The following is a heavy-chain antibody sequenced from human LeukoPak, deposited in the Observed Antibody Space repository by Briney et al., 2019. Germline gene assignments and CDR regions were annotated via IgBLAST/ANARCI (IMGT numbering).Heavy chain of an antibody. Sequence: GGSLRLSCAASGFTFSTYAMHWVRQAPGKGLEWVAVIPYDGTNKYYADSVKGRFTISIDNSKNTLYLQMNSLRAEDTAVYYCASGPYCRGGTCYLPFDYWGQGTLVTVSS. V-gene: IGHV3-30*04. CDR2: IPYDGTNK. D-gene: IGHD2-15*01. J-gene: IGHJ4*02. CDR1: GFTFSTYA. CDR3: ASGPYCRGGTCYLPFDY.